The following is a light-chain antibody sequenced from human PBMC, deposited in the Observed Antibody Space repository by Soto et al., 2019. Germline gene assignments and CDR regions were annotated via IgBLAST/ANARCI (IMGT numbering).Light chain of an antibody. Sequence: QSELNPPASVSGSPWQRGPITCSGGSSNIGGNSVTWYQQLPGTAPKLLIYISNRRPSGVPDRFSGSKSGTSASLAISGLQSEDEADYYCAAWDDSLNGHVFGSGTKVTVL. CDR3: AAWDDSLNGHV. V-gene: IGLV1-44*01. CDR2: ISN. CDR1: SSNIGGNS. J-gene: IGLJ1*01.